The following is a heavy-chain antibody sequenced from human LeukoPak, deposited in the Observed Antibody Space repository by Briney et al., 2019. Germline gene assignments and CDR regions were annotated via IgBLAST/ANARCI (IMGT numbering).Heavy chain of an antibody. J-gene: IGHJ4*02. Sequence: ASVKVSCKASGYTFTSYGISWVQQAPGQGLEWMGWISAYNGNTNYAQKLQGRVTMTTDTSTSTAYMELRSLRSDDTAVYYCARIYGIAAAGTGFDYWGQGTLVTVSS. CDR1: GYTFTSYG. CDR3: ARIYGIAAAGTGFDY. D-gene: IGHD6-13*01. V-gene: IGHV1-18*01. CDR2: ISAYNGNT.